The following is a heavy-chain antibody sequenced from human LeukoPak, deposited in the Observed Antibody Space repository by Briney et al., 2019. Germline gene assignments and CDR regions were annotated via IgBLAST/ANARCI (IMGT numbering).Heavy chain of an antibody. CDR1: GYTFTSYG. Sequence: GASVKVSCRASGYTFTSYGINWVRQAPGQGLAWMGWISAYNGDTSSAQTLQGRVTMTGDTSISTAYMDLSSLRSDDTAVYYCARGGGTEWLLVPFEYWGQGTLVTVSS. CDR3: ARGGGTEWLLVPFEY. V-gene: IGHV1-18*01. J-gene: IGHJ4*02. CDR2: ISAYNGDT. D-gene: IGHD3-22*01.